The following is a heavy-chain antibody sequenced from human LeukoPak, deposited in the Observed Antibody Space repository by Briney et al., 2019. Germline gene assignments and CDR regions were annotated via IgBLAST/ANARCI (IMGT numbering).Heavy chain of an antibody. CDR3: AREHYDSSGYYYDY. D-gene: IGHD3-22*01. Sequence: PSETLSLTCAVYGGSFSGYYWSWIRQPAGKGLEWIGRIYTSGSTNYNPSLKSRVTMSVDTSKNQFSLKLSSVTAADTAVYYCAREHYDSSGYYYDYWGQGTLVTVSS. CDR2: IYTSGST. CDR1: GGSFSGYY. J-gene: IGHJ4*02. V-gene: IGHV4-4*07.